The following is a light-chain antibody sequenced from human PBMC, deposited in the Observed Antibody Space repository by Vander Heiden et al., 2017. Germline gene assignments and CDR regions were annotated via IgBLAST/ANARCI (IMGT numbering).Light chain of an antibody. Sequence: DIVITQSPDFLAVSLGERTTINCKSSRSVLYSSNNKNYLAWYQQKPGQPPKLLIYGSSTRESGVPGRFSGSGSGTDFTLTIGRLQAADVAVYYCQQYYTPPWTFGQGTKVEIK. J-gene: IGKJ1*01. CDR1: RSVLYSSNNKNY. CDR2: GSS. V-gene: IGKV4-1*01. CDR3: QQYYTPPWT.